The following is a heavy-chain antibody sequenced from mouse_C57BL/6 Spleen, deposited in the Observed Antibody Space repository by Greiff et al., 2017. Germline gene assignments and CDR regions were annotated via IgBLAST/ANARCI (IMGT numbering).Heavy chain of an antibody. CDR1: GFTFSSYT. CDR2: ISGGGGNT. CDR3: ARQGRYYGSSPAWFAY. Sequence: EVNVVESGGGLVKPGGSLKLSCAASGFTFSSYTMSWVRQTPEKRLEWVATISGGGGNTYYPDSVKGRFTISRDNAKNTLYLKMSSLRSEDTALYYCARQGRYYGSSPAWFAYWGQGTLVTVSA. V-gene: IGHV5-9*01. J-gene: IGHJ3*01. D-gene: IGHD1-1*01.